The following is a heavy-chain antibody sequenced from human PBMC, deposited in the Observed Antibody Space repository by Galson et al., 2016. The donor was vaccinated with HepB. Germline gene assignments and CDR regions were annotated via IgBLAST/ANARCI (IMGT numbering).Heavy chain of an antibody. CDR1: GFTFSSYE. Sequence: SLRLSCAASGFTFSSYEMNWVRQAPGKGLEWVSYIRSSGSTIDYADSVKGRFTISRDNAKNTLYLQMNSLRVEDTAVYYCGRDHSVVLTTAYNWFDPWGQGTLVTVSS. D-gene: IGHD4-23*01. J-gene: IGHJ5*02. V-gene: IGHV3-48*03. CDR3: GRDHSVVLTTAYNWFDP. CDR2: IRSSGSTI.